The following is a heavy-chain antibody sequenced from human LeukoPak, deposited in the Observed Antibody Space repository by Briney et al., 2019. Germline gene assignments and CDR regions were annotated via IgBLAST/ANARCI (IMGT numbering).Heavy chain of an antibody. V-gene: IGHV3-48*01. Sequence: PGGSLRLSCAASGFTVSSNYMSWVRQAPGKGLEWVSYISRSSTTIYHADSVKGRFTISRDNARNSLYLQMSSLRAEDTAVYYCAKGEYSASWYSYWGQGTLVTVSS. D-gene: IGHD6-13*01. CDR2: ISRSSTTI. CDR1: GFTVSSNY. J-gene: IGHJ4*02. CDR3: AKGEYSASWYSY.